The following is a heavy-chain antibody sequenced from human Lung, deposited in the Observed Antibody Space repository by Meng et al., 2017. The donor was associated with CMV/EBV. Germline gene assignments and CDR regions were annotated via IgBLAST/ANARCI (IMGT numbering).Heavy chain of an antibody. V-gene: IGHV4-34*01. CDR1: GGSLSGFY. J-gene: IGHJ6*02. CDR3: ARGMGYTDMPKLLKSRRPKDYYYGLDV. D-gene: IGHD2-2*01. Sequence: TLSLTCXVYGGSLSGFYWTWVRQAPGKGLEWIGAVSHSGSTNHNPSLATRVTMSVDTSKKQFSLQLKSLTAADTAIYYCARGMGYTDMPKLLKSRRPKDYYYGLDVWGQGTPVTVSS. CDR2: VSHSGST.